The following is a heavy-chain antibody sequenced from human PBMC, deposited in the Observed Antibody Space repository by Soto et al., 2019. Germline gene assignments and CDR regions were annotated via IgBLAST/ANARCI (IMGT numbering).Heavy chain of an antibody. Sequence: EVQLVESGGGLVQPGGSLRLSCEASGFTFRNYDMHWVRQGTGKGLEWVSGISAAGDPDYADSVEGRFTLSSENAQNSFFLQMNRLRGGVTAVYYFARTDRDFYGLDVWGQGTTVSVSS. CDR1: GFTFRNYD. V-gene: IGHV3-13*05. CDR3: ARTDRDFYGLDV. CDR2: ISAAGDP. J-gene: IGHJ6*01.